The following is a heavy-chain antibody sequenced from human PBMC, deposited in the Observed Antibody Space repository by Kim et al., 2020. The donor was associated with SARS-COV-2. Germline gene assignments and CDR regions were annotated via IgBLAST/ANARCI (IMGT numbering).Heavy chain of an antibody. CDR1: GFTFDDYA. J-gene: IGHJ4*02. CDR3: ARRGAVDGPFYY. Sequence: GGSLRLSCAASGFTFDDYAMHWVRQAPGKGLEWVSGISWNSGSIGYADSVKGRFTISRDNAKNSLYLQMNSLRAEDTALYYCARRGAVDGPFYYWGQGT. CDR2: ISWNSGSI. V-gene: IGHV3-9*01. D-gene: IGHD6-19*01.